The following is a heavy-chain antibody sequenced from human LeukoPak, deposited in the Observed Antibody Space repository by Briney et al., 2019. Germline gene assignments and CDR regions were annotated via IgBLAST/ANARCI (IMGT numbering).Heavy chain of an antibody. V-gene: IGHV4-4*02. CDR2: IVLSGLI. D-gene: IGHD1-26*01. Sequence: SETLSVTCAVPGGSISSNWWSWGRERPGKGRGWGGEIVLSGLITYNPSLKSRVTISVDKSESQFSLELSSVPAAATAVYYCVRVGTYFLLSWGQGTLVTVSS. CDR3: VRVGTYFLLS. J-gene: IGHJ5*02. CDR1: GGSISSNW.